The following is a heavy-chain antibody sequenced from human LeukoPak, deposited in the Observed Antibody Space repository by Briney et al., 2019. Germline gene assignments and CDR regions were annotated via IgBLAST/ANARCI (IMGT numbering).Heavy chain of an antibody. CDR3: ARRRLWFGGWFDP. J-gene: IGHJ5*02. CDR1: GGSISRSSYY. D-gene: IGHD3-10*01. V-gene: IGHV4-39*01. CDR2: IYYSGST. Sequence: PSETLSLTCTVSGGSISRSSYYWGWIRQPPGKGLEWIGIIYYSGSTYYNPSLKSRVTISVDTSKNQFSLKLSSVTAADTAVYYCARRRLWFGGWFDPWGQGTLVTVSS.